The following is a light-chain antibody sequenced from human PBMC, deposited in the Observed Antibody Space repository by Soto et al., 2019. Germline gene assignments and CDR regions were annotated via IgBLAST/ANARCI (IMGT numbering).Light chain of an antibody. CDR2: GNS. CDR3: QSYDSSLSGYV. CDR1: SSNIGAGYD. V-gene: IGLV1-40*01. J-gene: IGLJ1*01. Sequence: SVLTRPPSVCGARGQRVTLSCTGSSSNIGAGYDVHWYQQLPATAPKLLISGNSNRPSGLPDRLSGSKSGTSASLAITGLQAEDEADYYCQSYDSSLSGYVFGTGTKVTVL.